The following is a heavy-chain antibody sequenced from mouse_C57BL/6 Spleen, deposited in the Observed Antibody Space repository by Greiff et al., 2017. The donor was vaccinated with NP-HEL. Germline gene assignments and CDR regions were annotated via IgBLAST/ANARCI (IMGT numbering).Heavy chain of an antibody. Sequence: EVMLVESGPELVKPGASVKISCKASGYSFTGYYMNWVKQSPEKSLEWIGEINPSTGGTTYNQKFKAKATLTVDKSSSTAYMQLKSLTSEDSAVYYCARSYYFEGYFDVWGTGTTVTVSS. J-gene: IGHJ1*03. CDR3: ARSYYFEGYFDV. CDR2: INPSTGGT. V-gene: IGHV1-42*01. D-gene: IGHD1-1*01. CDR1: GYSFTGYY.